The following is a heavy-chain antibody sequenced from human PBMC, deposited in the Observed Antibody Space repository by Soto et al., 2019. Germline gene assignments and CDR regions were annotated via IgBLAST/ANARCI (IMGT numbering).Heavy chain of an antibody. CDR3: AIARGKYYDFWIGYWTIY. Sequence: GGSLRLSCAASGFTFSSYWMSWVRQAPGKGLEWVANIKQDGSEKYYVDSVKGRFTSSRDNAKNSLYLQMNSLRAEDTAVYYCAIARGKYYDFWIGYWTIYWGQGTLVTVSS. J-gene: IGHJ4*02. D-gene: IGHD3-3*01. V-gene: IGHV3-7*01. CDR2: IKQDGSEK. CDR1: GFTFSSYW.